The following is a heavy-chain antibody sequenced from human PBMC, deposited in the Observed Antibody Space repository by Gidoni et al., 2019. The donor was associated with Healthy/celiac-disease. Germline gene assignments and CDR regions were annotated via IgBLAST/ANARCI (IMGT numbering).Heavy chain of an antibody. D-gene: IGHD2-8*01. CDR2: TRNKANLYTT. V-gene: IGHV3-72*01. CDR1: GFTLSDYY. J-gene: IGHJ6*02. Sequence: EVQLEESGGGLVQPGGSLRLACAASGFTLSDYYMDWVRQAPGKGLEWVGRTRNKANLYTTQYAASVKGRFTISRDDSRNSLYLQMNSLKTEDTAVYYCVRDVLAHLDVWGHGTPVTVSS. CDR3: VRDVLAHLDV.